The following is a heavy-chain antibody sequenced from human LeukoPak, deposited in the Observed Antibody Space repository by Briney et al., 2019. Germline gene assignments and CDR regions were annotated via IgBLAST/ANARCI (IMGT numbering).Heavy chain of an antibody. CDR2: IYYSGST. CDR3: ARVFPGYSGSYTAPCYFDY. Sequence: PSETLSLTCTVSGGSISGYYWSWIRQPPGKGLEWIGYIYYSGSTNYNPSLKSRVTISVDTSKNQFSPKLSSVTAADTAVYYCARVFPGYSGSYTAPCYFDYWGQGTLVTVSS. CDR1: GGSISGYY. D-gene: IGHD1-26*01. J-gene: IGHJ4*02. V-gene: IGHV4-59*01.